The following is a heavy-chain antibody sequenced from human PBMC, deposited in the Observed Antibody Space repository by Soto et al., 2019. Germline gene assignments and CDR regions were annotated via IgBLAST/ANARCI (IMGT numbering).Heavy chain of an antibody. J-gene: IGHJ3*02. CDR2: INPNSGGT. Sequence: ASVKVSCKASGYTFTGYYMHWVRQAPGQGLEWMGWINPNSGGTNYAQKFQGWVTMTRDTSIGTAYMELSRLRSDDTAVYYCARDSIAARWAAAFDIWGQGTMVTVSS. V-gene: IGHV1-2*04. CDR3: ARDSIAARWAAAFDI. D-gene: IGHD6-6*01. CDR1: GYTFTGYY.